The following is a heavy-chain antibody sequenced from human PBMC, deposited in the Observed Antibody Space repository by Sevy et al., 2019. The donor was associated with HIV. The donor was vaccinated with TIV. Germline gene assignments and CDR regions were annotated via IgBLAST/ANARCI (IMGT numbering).Heavy chain of an antibody. Sequence: GGSLRLSCAASGFTFSSYGMHWVRQAPGKGLEWVAFIRYDGSNKYYADPVKGRFTISRDNSKNTVYLQMNSLRAEDTAVDYCATSRYCSGGSCYGADYYYGMDVWGQGTTVTVSS. CDR3: ATSRYCSGGSCYGADYYYGMDV. CDR1: GFTFSSYG. CDR2: IRYDGSNK. J-gene: IGHJ6*02. D-gene: IGHD2-15*01. V-gene: IGHV3-30*02.